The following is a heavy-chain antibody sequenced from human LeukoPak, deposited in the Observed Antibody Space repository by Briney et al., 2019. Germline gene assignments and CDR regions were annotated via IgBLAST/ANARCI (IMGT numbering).Heavy chain of an antibody. Sequence: GGSLRLSCAASGFTFSSYAMHWVRQAPGKGLEWVAVISYDGSNKYYADSVKGRFTISRDNSKNTLYLQMNSLRSEDTAVYYCARARSSSTSPRGVRYWFDPWGQGTLVTVSS. CDR1: GFTFSSYA. V-gene: IGHV3-30-3*01. CDR3: ARARSSSTSPRGVRYWFDP. D-gene: IGHD2-2*01. J-gene: IGHJ5*02. CDR2: ISYDGSNK.